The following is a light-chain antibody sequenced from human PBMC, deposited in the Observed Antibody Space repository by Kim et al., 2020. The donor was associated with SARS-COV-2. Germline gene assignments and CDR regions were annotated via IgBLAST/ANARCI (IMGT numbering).Light chain of an antibody. CDR1: QSITSY. Sequence: DTQMTQSPSSLSASVGDRVTITCRASQSITSYLNWYQQLPRKAPKLLIYAASSLQSGVPSRFRGSGSGTDFTLTISSLQPEDFATYSCQQTYSFPYTFGQGTTLEI. V-gene: IGKV1-39*01. J-gene: IGKJ2*01. CDR3: QQTYSFPYT. CDR2: AAS.